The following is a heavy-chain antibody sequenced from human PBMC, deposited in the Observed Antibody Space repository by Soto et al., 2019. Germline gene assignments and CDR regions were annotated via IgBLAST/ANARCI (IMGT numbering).Heavy chain of an antibody. V-gene: IGHV1-69*13. CDR1: GGTFSSYA. D-gene: IGHD6-13*01. CDR3: ARAATESYSSSWYPWFDP. J-gene: IGHJ5*02. Sequence: SVKVSCKASGGTFSSYAISWVRQAPGQGLEWMGGIIPIFGTANYAQKLQGRVTITADESTSTAYMELSSLRSEDTAVYYCARAATESYSSSWYPWFDPWGQGTLVTVSS. CDR2: IIPIFGTA.